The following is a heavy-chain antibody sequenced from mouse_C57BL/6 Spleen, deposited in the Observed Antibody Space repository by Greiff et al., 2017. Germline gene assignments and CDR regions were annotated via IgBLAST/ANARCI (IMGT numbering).Heavy chain of an antibody. Sequence: QRTEQGLEWIGRIDPEDGETKYAPKFQGKATITADTSSNTAYLQLSSLTSEDTAVYYCARREGYDDVFDYWGQGTTLTVSS. V-gene: IGHV14-2*01. D-gene: IGHD2-2*01. CDR2: IDPEDGET. J-gene: IGHJ2*01. CDR3: ARREGYDDVFDY.